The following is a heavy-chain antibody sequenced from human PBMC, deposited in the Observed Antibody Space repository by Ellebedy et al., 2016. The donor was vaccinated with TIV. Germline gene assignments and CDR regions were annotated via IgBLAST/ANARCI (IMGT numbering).Heavy chain of an antibody. CDR3: AKGLGGYCDDDGCYSRVLDF. Sequence: GGSLRLSXAASGFPFSSYAMNWVRQAPGKGLEWVSIISDSGGDTKYADSVKGRFTTSRDNSKNTLYLQMHSLRAEDTAIYYCAKGLGGYCDDDGCYSRVLDFWGQGTLVTVSS. D-gene: IGHD2-15*01. CDR1: GFPFSSYA. V-gene: IGHV3-23*01. CDR2: ISDSGGDT. J-gene: IGHJ4*02.